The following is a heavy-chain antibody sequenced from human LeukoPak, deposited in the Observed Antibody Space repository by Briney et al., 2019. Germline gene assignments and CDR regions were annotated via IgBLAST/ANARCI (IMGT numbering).Heavy chain of an antibody. J-gene: IGHJ6*04. D-gene: IGHD3-10*01. CDR1: GFTFSSYA. CDR3: ARDSGVRGVITPYYGMDV. CDR2: ISYDGSNK. V-gene: IGHV3-30*04. Sequence: GGSLRLSCAASGFTFSSYAMHWVRQAPGKGLEWVAVISYDGSNKYYADSVKGRFTISRDNSKNTLYLQMSSLRAEDTAVYYCARDSGVRGVITPYYGMDVWGKGTTVTVSS.